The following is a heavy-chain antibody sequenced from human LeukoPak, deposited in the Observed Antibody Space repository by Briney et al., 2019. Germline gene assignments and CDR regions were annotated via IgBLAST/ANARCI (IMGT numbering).Heavy chain of an antibody. V-gene: IGHV3-66*01. CDR2: IYSGGST. CDR3: ARDGGAVAGTVDAFDI. D-gene: IGHD6-19*01. J-gene: IGHJ3*02. CDR1: GFTVSSNY. Sequence: PGGSLRLSCAASGFTVSSNYMSWVRQAPGKGLEWVSVIYSGGSTYYADSVKGRFTISRDNSKNTLYLQMNSLRAEDTAVYYCARDGGAVAGTVDAFDIWGQGTMVTVSS.